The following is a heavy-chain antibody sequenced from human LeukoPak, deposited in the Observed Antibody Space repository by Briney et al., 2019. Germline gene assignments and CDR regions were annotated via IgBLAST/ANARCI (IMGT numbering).Heavy chain of an antibody. CDR2: IYYSGST. V-gene: IGHV4-59*01. D-gene: IGHD1-26*01. Sequence: SETLSLTCTVSGGSISSYYWSWIRQPPGKGLEWIGYIYYSGSTNYNPSLKSRATISVDTSKNQFSLKLSSVTAADTAVYYCARAGQGGYYYYYMDVWGKGTTVTVSS. CDR1: GGSISSYY. J-gene: IGHJ6*03. CDR3: ARAGQGGYYYYYMDV.